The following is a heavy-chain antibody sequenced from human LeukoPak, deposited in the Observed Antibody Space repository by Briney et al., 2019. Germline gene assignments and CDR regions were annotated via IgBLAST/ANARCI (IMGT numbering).Heavy chain of an antibody. CDR2: IKSKTDGGTT. D-gene: IGHD5-12*01. J-gene: IGHJ4*02. Sequence: GGSLRLSCAASGFTFSNAWMTWVRQAPGKGLEWVGRIKSKTDGGTTDYAAPVKGRFTISRDDSKNTLYLQMNSLKTEDTAVYYCTTLLSWLRFEPGFDYWGQGTLVTVSS. CDR1: GFTFSNAW. V-gene: IGHV3-15*01. CDR3: TTLLSWLRFEPGFDY.